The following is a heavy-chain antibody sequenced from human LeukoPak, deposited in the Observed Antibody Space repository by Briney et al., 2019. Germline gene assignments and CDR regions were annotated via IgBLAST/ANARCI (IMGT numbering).Heavy chain of an antibody. J-gene: IGHJ3*02. CDR3: ARLLDYDSSGDPDTFDI. CDR1: GDSISGDY. D-gene: IGHD3-22*01. Sequence: SETLSLTCTVSGDSISGDYWSWIRQSPGKGLEWIGYFHHTAGTRYNPSLQSRVTISIDTSRNHFSLKLNSLSEADTAVYFCARLLDYDSSGDPDTFDIWGQGTMVTVSS. CDR2: FHHTAGT. V-gene: IGHV4-59*08.